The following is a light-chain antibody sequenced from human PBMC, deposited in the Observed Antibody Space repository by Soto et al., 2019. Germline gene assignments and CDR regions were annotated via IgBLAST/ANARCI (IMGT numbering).Light chain of an antibody. CDR3: SSYTSSSTLRV. J-gene: IGLJ3*02. Sequence: QSVLTQPASVSGSPGQSITISCTGTSSDVGGYNYVSWYQQHPGKAPKLMIFGVSNRPSGISNRFSGSKSGNTASLTISGLQAEDEADYYCSSYTSSSTLRVFGGGTKVTVL. CDR2: GVS. CDR1: SSDVGGYNY. V-gene: IGLV2-14*01.